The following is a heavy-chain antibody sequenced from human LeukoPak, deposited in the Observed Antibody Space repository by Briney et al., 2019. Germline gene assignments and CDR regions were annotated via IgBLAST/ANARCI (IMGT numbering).Heavy chain of an antibody. CDR1: GYTFTGYY. Sequence: ASVKVSCKASGYTFTGYYMNWVRQAPGQGLEWMGWINHNSGGTNYAQKFQGRVTMTRDTSISTAYMELSRLRSDDTAVYYCARVETFGVVTTFDYWGQGTLVTVSS. D-gene: IGHD3-3*01. V-gene: IGHV1-2*02. J-gene: IGHJ4*02. CDR2: INHNSGGT. CDR3: ARVETFGVVTTFDY.